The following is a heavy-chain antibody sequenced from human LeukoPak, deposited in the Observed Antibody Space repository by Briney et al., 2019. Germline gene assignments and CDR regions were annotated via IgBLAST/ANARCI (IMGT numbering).Heavy chain of an antibody. CDR1: GGSISSSNYY. V-gene: IGHV4-39*07. J-gene: IGHJ6*03. CDR2: IYYSGST. CDR3: ARVSYGSGYYYYMDV. D-gene: IGHD3-10*01. Sequence: SETLSLTCTVSGGSISSSNYYWDWIRQPPGTGLEWIGSIYYSGSTYYNPSLKSRVTISVETSKSQFSLELRSVTAADTAVYYCARVSYGSGYYYYMDVWGKGTTVTVSS.